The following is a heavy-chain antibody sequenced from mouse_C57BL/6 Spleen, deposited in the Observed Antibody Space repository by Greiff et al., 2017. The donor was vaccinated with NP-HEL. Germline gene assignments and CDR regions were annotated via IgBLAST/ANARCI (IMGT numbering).Heavy chain of an antibody. CDR3: ARSPLYYGYAYYAMDY. D-gene: IGHD2-2*01. Sequence: VQLQESGAELVRPGASVKLSCKASGYTFTDYYINWVKQRPGQGLEWIARIYPGSGNTYYNEKFKGKATLTAEKSSSTAYMQLSSLTSEDSAVYFCARSPLYYGYAYYAMDYWGQGTSVTVSS. CDR1: GYTFTDYY. V-gene: IGHV1-76*01. CDR2: IYPGSGNT. J-gene: IGHJ4*01.